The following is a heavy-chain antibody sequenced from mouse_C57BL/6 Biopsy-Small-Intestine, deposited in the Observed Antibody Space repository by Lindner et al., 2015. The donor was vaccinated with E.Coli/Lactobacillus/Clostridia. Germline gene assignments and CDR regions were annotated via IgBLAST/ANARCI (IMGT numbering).Heavy chain of an antibody. Sequence: VQLQESGAELARPGASVKLSCKTSGYTFTSYGISWVKQRTGQGLEWIGEIWPRSGNTYYNVKFKGKATLTADKSSSTAYMQLSSLTSEDSAVYFCARSGTGTLAWFAYWGQGTLVTVSA. D-gene: IGHD4-1*01. CDR1: GYTFTSYG. CDR3: ARSGTGTLAWFAY. CDR2: IWPRSGNT. V-gene: IGHV1-81*01. J-gene: IGHJ3*01.